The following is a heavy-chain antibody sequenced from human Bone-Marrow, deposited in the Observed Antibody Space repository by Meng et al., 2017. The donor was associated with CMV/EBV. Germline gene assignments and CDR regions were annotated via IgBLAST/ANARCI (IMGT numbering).Heavy chain of an antibody. CDR3: ARGDCSSTSCYSNYYYGMAV. CDR1: GYTFTSYD. CDR2: MNPNSGNT. V-gene: IGHV1-8*01. J-gene: IGHJ6*02. Sequence: ASVKVSCKASGYTFTSYDINWVRQATGQGLEWMGWMNPNSGNTGYAQKFQGRVTMTRNTSISTAYMELSSLRSEDTAVYYCARGDCSSTSCYSNYYYGMAVWGQGHTV. D-gene: IGHD2-2*02.